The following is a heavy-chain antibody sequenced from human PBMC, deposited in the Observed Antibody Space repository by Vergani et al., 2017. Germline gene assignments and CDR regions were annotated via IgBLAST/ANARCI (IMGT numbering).Heavy chain of an antibody. Sequence: QVQLVQSGAEVKKPGASVKVSCKASGYTFTGYYMHWVRQAPGQGLEWMGWINPNSGGTNYAQKFQGRVTMTRDTSISTAYMELSRLRSDDTAVYYCATNCDWLLYGWENWYFDLWGQGTLVTVSS. CDR1: GYTFTGYY. CDR2: INPNSGGT. V-gene: IGHV1-2*02. D-gene: IGHD3-9*01. J-gene: IGHJ2*01. CDR3: ATNCDWLLYGWENWYFDL.